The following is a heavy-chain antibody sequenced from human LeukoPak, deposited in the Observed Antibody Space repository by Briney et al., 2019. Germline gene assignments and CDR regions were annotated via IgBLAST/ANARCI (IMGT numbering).Heavy chain of an antibody. D-gene: IGHD6-19*01. J-gene: IGHJ4*02. CDR2: IRSIAYGGTA. Sequence: PGGSLRLSCTTSGFTFGDYAMSWFRQAPGKGLEWVGFIRSIAYGGTAEYAASVKGRFTISRDDSKSIAYLQMNNLKTEDTAVYWCTRGPGARSSASHDPNFDYWGQGTLVTVSS. V-gene: IGHV3-49*03. CDR3: TRGPGARSSASHDPNFDY. CDR1: GFTFGDYA.